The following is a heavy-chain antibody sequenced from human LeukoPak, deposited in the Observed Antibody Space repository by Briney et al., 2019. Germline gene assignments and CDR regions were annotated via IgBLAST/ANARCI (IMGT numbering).Heavy chain of an antibody. V-gene: IGHV3-30*03. CDR2: ISGDGSQT. Sequence: GGSLRLSCFASGFTFSTYGIHWVRQAPGRGLEWLAVISGDGSQTFYADTVRGRFTISRDNSRNTLYLQMSSLTTEDTAVYYCGSSYWGPGTLVTVSS. D-gene: IGHD6-19*01. CDR3: GSSY. J-gene: IGHJ4*02. CDR1: GFTFSTYG.